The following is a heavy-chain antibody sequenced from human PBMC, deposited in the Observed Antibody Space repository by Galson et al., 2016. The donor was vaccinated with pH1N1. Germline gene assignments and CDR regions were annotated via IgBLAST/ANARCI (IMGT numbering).Heavy chain of an antibody. CDR1: GFTFSSYG. CDR2: IWYDGTNK. Sequence: SLRLSCAASGFTFSSYGMHWVRQAPGKGLEWVAVIWYDGTNKYYADSVKGRFTISRDNSKNTLSLQMNSLRAEDTAVYYCARDYGRFLEWFSDYWGQGTLVTVSS. CDR3: ARDYGRFLEWFSDY. J-gene: IGHJ4*02. D-gene: IGHD3-3*01. V-gene: IGHV3-33*01.